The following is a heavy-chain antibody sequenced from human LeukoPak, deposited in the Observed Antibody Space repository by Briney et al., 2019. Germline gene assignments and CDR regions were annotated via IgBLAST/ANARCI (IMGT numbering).Heavy chain of an antibody. CDR2: ISYDGSNK. D-gene: IGHD3-22*01. CDR1: GFTFSSYA. Sequence: GGSLRLSCAASGFTFSSYAMHWVRQAPGKGLEWVAVISYDGSNKYYADSVKGRFTISRDNSKNTLYLQMNSLRAEDTAVYYCARGDYYDSSDYWGQGTLVTVSS. J-gene: IGHJ4*02. V-gene: IGHV3-30-3*01. CDR3: ARGDYYDSSDY.